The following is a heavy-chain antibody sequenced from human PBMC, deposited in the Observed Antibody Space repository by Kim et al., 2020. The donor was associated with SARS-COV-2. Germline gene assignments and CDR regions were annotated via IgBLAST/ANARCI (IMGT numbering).Heavy chain of an antibody. CDR2: IKSKTYGVTT. J-gene: IGHJ4*02. CDR3: TTNSGYGIDD. Sequence: GGSLRLSCAASGFIFNNAWMSWVRQAPGKGLEWVGRIKSKTYGVTTDYAPPVKGRFTISRDDSSNRLYLQMNSLRTEDTGVYYCTTNSGYGIDDWGQGT. CDR1: GFIFNNAW. V-gene: IGHV3-15*01. D-gene: IGHD5-12*01.